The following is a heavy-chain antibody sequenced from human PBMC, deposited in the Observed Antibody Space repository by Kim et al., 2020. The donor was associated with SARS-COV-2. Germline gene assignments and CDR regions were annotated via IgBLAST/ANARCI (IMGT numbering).Heavy chain of an antibody. CDR2: IIPIFHTP. Sequence: SVKVSCRTSGDSFSNFALSWVRQAPGEGLEWMGGIIPIFHTPKYPQKFQGRVTITADASTSTAYLELSSLRSDDTAIYFCATAPTMLRRAYYFDSWGQGTLVTVSS. D-gene: IGHD3-10*01. J-gene: IGHJ4*02. CDR3: ATAPTMLRRAYYFDS. CDR1: GDSFSNFA. V-gene: IGHV1-69*13.